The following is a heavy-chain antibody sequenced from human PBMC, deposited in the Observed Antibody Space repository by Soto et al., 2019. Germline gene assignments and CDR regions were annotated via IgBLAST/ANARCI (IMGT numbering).Heavy chain of an antibody. CDR2: IWYDGSNK. CDR3: ARDWRGRVGELFH. J-gene: IGHJ4*02. D-gene: IGHD3-10*01. Sequence: QVQLVESGGGVVQPGRSLRLSCAASGFTFSSYGMHWVRQAPGKGLEWVAVIWYDGSNKYYADSVKGRFTISRDNSKNTRYLQMNSLRAEDMAVYYGARDWRGRVGELFHWGQGTLVSVSS. CDR1: GFTFSSYG. V-gene: IGHV3-33*01.